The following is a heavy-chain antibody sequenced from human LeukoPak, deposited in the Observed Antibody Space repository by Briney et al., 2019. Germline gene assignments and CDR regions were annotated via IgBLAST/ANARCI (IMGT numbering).Heavy chain of an antibody. D-gene: IGHD3-22*01. V-gene: IGHV3-21*01. CDR3: ARLRRNSDRSDFFYYYDH. CDR1: GFTFSDYS. J-gene: IGHJ4*02. CDR2: VNTVSSYI. Sequence: TGGSLRLSCAASGFTFSDYSMNWVRQAPGKGLVWVASVNTVSSYIYYADSMRGRFTISRDNAKNSLFLQMNSLRAEDTAVYYCARLRRNSDRSDFFYYYDHWGQGTLVTVSS.